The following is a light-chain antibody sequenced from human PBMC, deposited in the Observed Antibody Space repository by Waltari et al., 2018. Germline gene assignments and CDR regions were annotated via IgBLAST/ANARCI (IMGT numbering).Light chain of an antibody. Sequence: DIVMTQSPLSLPVTTGESASISCRSSQSLLQSNGYNYLDWYLQKPGQSPQLLIYLGSNRASGVPDRFSASGSGTDFTLKISRVEAEDIGVYYCMQALQTPPTFGQGTRLEIK. CDR3: MQALQTPPT. CDR1: QSLLQSNGYNY. CDR2: LGS. J-gene: IGKJ5*01. V-gene: IGKV2-28*01.